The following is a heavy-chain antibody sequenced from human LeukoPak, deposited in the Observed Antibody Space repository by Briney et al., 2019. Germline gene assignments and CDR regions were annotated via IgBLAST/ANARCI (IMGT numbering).Heavy chain of an antibody. CDR2: ISWNSGSI. D-gene: IGHD6-19*01. CDR1: GFTFDDYA. CDR3: AKDGAVAGIRLAFDI. Sequence: PGGSLRLSCAASGFTFDDYAMHWVRQAPGEGLEWVSGISWNSGSIGYADSVKGRFTISRDNAKNSLYLQMNSLRAEDTALYYCAKDGAVAGIRLAFDIWGQGTMVTVSS. J-gene: IGHJ3*02. V-gene: IGHV3-9*01.